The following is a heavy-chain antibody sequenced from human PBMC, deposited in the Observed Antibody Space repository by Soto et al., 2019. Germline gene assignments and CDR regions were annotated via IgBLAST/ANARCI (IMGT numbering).Heavy chain of an antibody. CDR2: IRSKAYGGTT. D-gene: IGHD3-3*01. Sequence: GGSLRLSCTASGFTFGDYAMSWFRQAPGKGLEWVGFIRSKAYGGTTEYAASVKGRFTISRDDSKSIAYLQMNSLKTEDTAVYYCTIDTFLEWLRDYYGMDVWGQGTTVTVSS. J-gene: IGHJ6*02. CDR3: TIDTFLEWLRDYYGMDV. CDR1: GFTFGDYA. V-gene: IGHV3-49*03.